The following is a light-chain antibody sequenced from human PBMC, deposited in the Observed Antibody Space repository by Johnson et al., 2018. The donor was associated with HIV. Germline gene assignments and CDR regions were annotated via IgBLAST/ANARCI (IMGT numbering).Light chain of an antibody. CDR1: SSTFGNSY. CDR2: KNN. J-gene: IGLJ1*01. Sequence: QSVLTQPPSVSAAPGQRVTISCSGASSTFGNSYISWYQLLPGSPPKPLVFKNNERPSGIPDRFSGSNSGTSATLDITGLQTGDEADYYCATWDTSLSTGSVFGTGTKVTVL. CDR3: ATWDTSLSTGSV. V-gene: IGLV1-51*02.